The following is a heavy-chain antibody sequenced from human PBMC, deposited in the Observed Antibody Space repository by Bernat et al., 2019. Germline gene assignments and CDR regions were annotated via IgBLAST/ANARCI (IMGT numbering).Heavy chain of an antibody. V-gene: IGHV3-11*06. Sequence: QVQLVESGGGLVKPGGSLRLSCAASGFTFSDYYMSWIRQAPGKGLEWVSYISSSSSYTNYADSVKGRFTISRDNAKNSLYLQMNSLRAEDTAVYYGARDFVGYSTSGGAFDIWGQGTMVTVSS. CDR3: ARDFVGYSTSGGAFDI. D-gene: IGHD6-6*01. CDR2: ISSSSSYT. CDR1: GFTFSDYY. J-gene: IGHJ3*02.